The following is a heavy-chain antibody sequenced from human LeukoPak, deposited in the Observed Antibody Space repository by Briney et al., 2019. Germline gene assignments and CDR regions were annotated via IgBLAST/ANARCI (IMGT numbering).Heavy chain of an antibody. V-gene: IGHV1-18*01. CDR3: ARFSGVLVPDDY. Sequence: ASVKVSCKSSGYTFTSYGISWVRQAPGQGLEWMGWISAYNGNTNYAQKFQSRVTMTTDTSTSTAYMELRSLRSDDTAVYYCARFSGVLVPDDYWGQGTLVTVSS. CDR1: GYTFTSYG. CDR2: ISAYNGNT. J-gene: IGHJ4*02. D-gene: IGHD5-12*01.